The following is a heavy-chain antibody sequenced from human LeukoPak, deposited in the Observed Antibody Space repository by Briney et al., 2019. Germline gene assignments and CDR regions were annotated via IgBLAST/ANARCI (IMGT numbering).Heavy chain of an antibody. CDR2: NNHSGST. Sequence: KPSETLSLTSAVYGGSFRGYNWSWIRQRPGKGLEWIGENNHSGSTNYTPSLKGRVTISVDTSKNQFYLKLSSVTAEDTAVYYCARRGLRDFDWFNWGQGTLVTVSS. D-gene: IGHD3-9*01. V-gene: IGHV4-34*01. CDR1: GGSFRGYN. CDR3: ARRGLRDFDWFN. J-gene: IGHJ4*02.